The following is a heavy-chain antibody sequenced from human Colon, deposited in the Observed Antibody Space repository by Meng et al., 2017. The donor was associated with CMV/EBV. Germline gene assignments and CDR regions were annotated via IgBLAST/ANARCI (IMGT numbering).Heavy chain of an antibody. CDR2: INPSGGST. D-gene: IGHD3-3*01. J-gene: IGHJ4*02. CDR3: ARDRITIFGVARFDY. CDR1: GYTFTSYY. Sequence: ASVKVSCKASGYTFTSYYMHWVRQAPGQGLEWMGIINPSGGSTSYAQKFQGRVTMTRDTSTSTVYMELSSLRSEDTAVYYCARDRITIFGVARFDYWGQGTLVTVSS. V-gene: IGHV1-46*01.